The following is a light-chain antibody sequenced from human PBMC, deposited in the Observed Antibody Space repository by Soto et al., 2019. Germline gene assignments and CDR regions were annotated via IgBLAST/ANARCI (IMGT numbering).Light chain of an antibody. CDR3: QQYGSSRNT. Sequence: EIVLTQSPGTLSLSPGERATISCRASQSVSSSYLAWYQQKLGQAPRLLIYGASSRATGIPDRFSGSGSGTDFTLTISRLEPEDFAVYYCQQYGSSRNTFGQGTKLEIK. CDR2: GAS. J-gene: IGKJ2*01. V-gene: IGKV3-20*01. CDR1: QSVSSSY.